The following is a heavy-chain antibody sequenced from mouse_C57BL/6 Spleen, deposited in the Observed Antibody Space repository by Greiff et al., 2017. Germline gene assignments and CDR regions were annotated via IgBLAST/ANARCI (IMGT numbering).Heavy chain of an antibody. Sequence: QVQLQQPGAELVKPGASVKLSCKASGYTFTSYWMHWVKQRPGQGLEWIGMIHPNSGSTNYNEKFKSKATLTVDKSSSTAYMQLSSLTSEDSAVYYCARGVVADYYAMDYWGQGTSVTVSS. CDR2: IHPNSGST. CDR3: ARGVVADYYAMDY. CDR1: GYTFTSYW. V-gene: IGHV1-64*01. J-gene: IGHJ4*01. D-gene: IGHD1-1*01.